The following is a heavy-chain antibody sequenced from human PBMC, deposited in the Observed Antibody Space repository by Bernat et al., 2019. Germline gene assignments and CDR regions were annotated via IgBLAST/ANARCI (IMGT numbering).Heavy chain of an antibody. V-gene: IGHV3-9*01. Sequence: EVQLVESGGGLVQPGRSLRLSCAASGFTFDDYAMHWVRQAPGKGLEWVSGISWNSGSIGYADSVKGRFTISRDNAKYSLYLQMNSLRAEDTALYYCAKGSCSGSYCADAFDIWGQGTMVTVSS. J-gene: IGHJ3*02. CDR2: ISWNSGSI. CDR1: GFTFDDYA. CDR3: AKGSCSGSYCADAFDI. D-gene: IGHD1-26*01.